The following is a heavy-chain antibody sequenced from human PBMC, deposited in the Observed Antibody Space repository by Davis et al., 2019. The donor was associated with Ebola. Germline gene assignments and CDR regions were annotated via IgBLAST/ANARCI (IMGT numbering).Heavy chain of an antibody. J-gene: IGHJ4*02. CDR1: GFTFSSYS. CDR2: ISGSGGST. D-gene: IGHD2-15*01. CDR3: AKVDCSGGSCYGFDY. V-gene: IGHV3-23*01. Sequence: GESLKISCAASGFTFSSYSMNWVRQAPGKGLEWVSAISGSGGSTYYADSVKGRFTISRDNSKNTLYLQMNSLRAEDTAVYYCAKVDCSGGSCYGFDYWGQGTLVTVSS.